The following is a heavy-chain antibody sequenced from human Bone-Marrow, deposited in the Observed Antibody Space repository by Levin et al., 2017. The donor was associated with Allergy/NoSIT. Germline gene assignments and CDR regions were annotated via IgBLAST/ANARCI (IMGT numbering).Heavy chain of an antibody. Sequence: ASVKVSCRASGGTFKSYAINWVRQAPGQGLEWMGGIIPMLGTANYAQNFQGRVTITADDFTSTVYMELRSLRSEDTAMYYCSYDMVTESYYYGMDVWGQGTTVTVSS. CDR2: IIPMLGTA. D-gene: IGHD3-9*01. CDR3: SYDMVTESYYYGMDV. V-gene: IGHV1-69*13. J-gene: IGHJ6*02. CDR1: GGTFKSYA.